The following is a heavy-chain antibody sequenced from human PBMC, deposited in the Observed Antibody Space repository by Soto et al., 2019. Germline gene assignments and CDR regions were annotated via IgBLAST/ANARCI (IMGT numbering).Heavy chain of an antibody. CDR1: GFTFRSHA. V-gene: IGHV3-11*01. Sequence: GGSLRLSCAASGFTFRSHAMSWVRQAPGKGLEWVSYISSSGTTIYHADSVKGRFTISRDNAKNSLYLQMNSLRAEDTAVYYCARERLRTGDYWGQGTLVTVSS. CDR2: ISSSGTTI. D-gene: IGHD3-3*01. J-gene: IGHJ4*02. CDR3: ARERLRTGDY.